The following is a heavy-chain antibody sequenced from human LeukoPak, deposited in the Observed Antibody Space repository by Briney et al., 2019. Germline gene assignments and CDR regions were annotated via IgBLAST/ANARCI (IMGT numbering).Heavy chain of an antibody. CDR2: MNPNSGNT. CDR3: ASAYSGSYDYFDY. CDR1: GYTFTSYD. Sequence: ASVKVSCKASGYTFTSYDINWVRQATGQGLEWMGWMNPNSGNTGYAQKFQGRVTMTRNTSISTAYMELSSLRSEDTAVYYCASAYSGSYDYFDYWGQGTLVTVSS. D-gene: IGHD1-26*01. J-gene: IGHJ4*02. V-gene: IGHV1-8*01.